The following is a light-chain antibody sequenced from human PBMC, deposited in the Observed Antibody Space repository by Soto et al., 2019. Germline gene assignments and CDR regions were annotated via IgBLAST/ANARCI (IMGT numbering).Light chain of an antibody. Sequence: EIVMTQSPATLSLSPGERATLSCRASQSVSSDLAWYQQKPGQAPRLLIYGASTRATGIPARFSGSGSGTDFTLTISSLQSEDFALYYCQQYNNWPPWTFGQGTKVDIK. CDR3: QQYNNWPPWT. CDR1: QSVSSD. J-gene: IGKJ1*01. V-gene: IGKV3-15*01. CDR2: GAS.